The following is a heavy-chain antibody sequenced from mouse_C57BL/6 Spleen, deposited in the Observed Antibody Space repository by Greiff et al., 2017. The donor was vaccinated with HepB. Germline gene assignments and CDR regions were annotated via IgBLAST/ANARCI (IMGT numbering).Heavy chain of an antibody. CDR2: INPYNGGT. CDR3: ARAGGSRFAY. D-gene: IGHD1-1*01. CDR1: GYTFTDYY. J-gene: IGHJ3*01. V-gene: IGHV1-19*01. Sequence: VQLQQSGPVLVKPGASVKMSCKASGYTFTDYYMNWVKQSHGKSLEWIGVINPYNGGTSYNQKFKGKATLTVDKSSSTAYMELNSLTSEDSAVYYCARAGGSRFAYWGRGTLVTVSA.